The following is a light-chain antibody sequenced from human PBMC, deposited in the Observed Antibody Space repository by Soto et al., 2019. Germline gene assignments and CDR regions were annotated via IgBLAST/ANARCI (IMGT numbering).Light chain of an antibody. CDR3: QVWDRTTERYV. J-gene: IGLJ1*01. V-gene: IGLV3-21*02. Sequence: SFELTQTPSVSVAPGQTARITCAGNDIGNINGNWLQQKPGQAPVRVVYDDSDRPSGIPERFSGSNSGNMATLTISRVEAGDEADYYCQVWDRTTERYVVPTGTKVTVL. CDR2: DDS. CDR1: DIGNIN.